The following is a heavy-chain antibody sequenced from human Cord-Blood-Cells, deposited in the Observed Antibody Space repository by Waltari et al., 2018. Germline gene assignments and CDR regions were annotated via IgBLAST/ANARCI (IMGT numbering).Heavy chain of an antibody. CDR3: ARRLVVVTAIPNDAFDI. J-gene: IGHJ3*02. CDR1: GGSISSSSYY. D-gene: IGHD2-21*02. V-gene: IGHV4-39*01. CDR2: IYYSGST. Sequence: QLQLQESGPGLVKPSETLSLTCTVSGGSISSSSYYWGWIRQPPGKGLEWIGSIYYSGSTYQNPSLKSRVTISVDTSKNQFSLKLSSVTAADTAVYYCARRLVVVTAIPNDAFDIWGQGTMVTVSS.